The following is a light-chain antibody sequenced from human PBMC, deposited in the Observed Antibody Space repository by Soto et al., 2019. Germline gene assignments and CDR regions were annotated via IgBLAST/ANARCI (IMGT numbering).Light chain of an antibody. CDR2: DNS. CDR1: SSNIGAGYD. Sequence: QAVVTQPPSVSGAPGQRVAISCTGSSSNIGAGYDVHWYQQLPGTAPKLLIYDNSNRPSGVPDRFSGSKSGTSASLAITGLQAEDEADYYCQSYDSSLSASVVFGGGTKLTVL. J-gene: IGLJ2*01. CDR3: QSYDSSLSASVV. V-gene: IGLV1-40*01.